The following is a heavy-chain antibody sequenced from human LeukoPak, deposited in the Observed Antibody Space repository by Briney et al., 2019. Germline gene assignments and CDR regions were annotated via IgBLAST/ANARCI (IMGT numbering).Heavy chain of an antibody. J-gene: IGHJ4*02. CDR2: INSDGSST. V-gene: IGHV3-74*01. CDR1: GFTFSSYW. Sequence: TGGSLRLSCAASGFTFSSYWMHWVRQAPGKGLVWVSRINSDGSSTSYADSVKGRFTISRDNAKNTLYLQMNSLRAEDTAVYYCARDQLSDYDFWSGYYIDYWGQGTLVTVSS. CDR3: ARDQLSDYDFWSGYYIDY. D-gene: IGHD3-3*01.